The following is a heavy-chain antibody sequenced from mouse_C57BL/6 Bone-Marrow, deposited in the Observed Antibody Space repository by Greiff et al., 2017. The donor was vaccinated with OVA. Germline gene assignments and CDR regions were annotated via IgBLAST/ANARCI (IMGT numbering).Heavy chain of an antibody. CDR3: ARPPTGPYWYFDV. J-gene: IGHJ1*03. CDR2: INPSSGYT. Sequence: QVQLQQSGAELARPGASVKMSCKASGYTFTSYTMHWVKQRPGQGLEWIGYINPSSGYTKYNQKFKDKATLTADKSSSTAYMQLSSLTSEDSVVYYCARPPTGPYWYFDVWGTGTTVTVSS. CDR1: GYTFTSYT. D-gene: IGHD4-1*02. V-gene: IGHV1-4*01.